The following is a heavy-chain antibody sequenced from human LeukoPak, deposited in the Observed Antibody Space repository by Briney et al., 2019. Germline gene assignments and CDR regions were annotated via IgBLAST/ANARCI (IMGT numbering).Heavy chain of an antibody. CDR2: IYYSGST. CDR1: GGPISSYY. V-gene: IGHV4-59*01. D-gene: IGHD3-16*02. Sequence: SETLSLTCAVSGGPISSYYWSWIRQPPGKGLEWIGYIYYSGSTNYNPSLKSRVTISVDTSKNQFSLKLSSVTAADTAVYYCASRGYNFDYWGQGTLVTVSS. J-gene: IGHJ4*02. CDR3: ASRGYNFDY.